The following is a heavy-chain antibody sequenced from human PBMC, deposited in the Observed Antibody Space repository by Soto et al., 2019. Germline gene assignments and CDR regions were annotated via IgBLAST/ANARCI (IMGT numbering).Heavy chain of an antibody. CDR3: ARERRGYVNYFDY. CDR2: IFYNGNT. D-gene: IGHD5-12*01. CDR1: GGFFSSGDYY. V-gene: IGHV4-30-4*01. Sequence: QVQLQESGPGLVKPSQTLSLICTVSGGFFSSGDYYWTWIRQPPGKGLEWIGYIFYNGNTYYKPSLKSRITISVDTSKNQFSLKLSSVSAAETAVYYCARERRGYVNYFDYWGQGTLVTVSS. J-gene: IGHJ4*02.